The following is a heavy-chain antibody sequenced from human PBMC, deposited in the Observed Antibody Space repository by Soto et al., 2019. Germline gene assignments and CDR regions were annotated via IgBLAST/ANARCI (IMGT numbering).Heavy chain of an antibody. J-gene: IGHJ5*02. CDR2: IYYSGST. D-gene: IGHD3-10*01. CDR1: GGSISSSGYY. V-gene: IGHV4-39*01. Sequence: SETLSLTCTGSGGSISSSGYYWGWIRQPPGKGLEWIGSIYYSGSTYYNPSLKSRVTISVDTSKNQFSLKLSSVTAADTAVYYCASQRPLLWFGELLLNWFDPWGQGTLVTVS. CDR3: ASQRPLLWFGELLLNWFDP.